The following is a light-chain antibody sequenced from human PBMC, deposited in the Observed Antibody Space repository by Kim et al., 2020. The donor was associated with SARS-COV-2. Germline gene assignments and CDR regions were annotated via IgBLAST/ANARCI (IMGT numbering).Light chain of an antibody. CDR2: QDS. J-gene: IGLJ2*01. V-gene: IGLV3-1*01. Sequence: VSPGQAASITSSGDKLGVKYSCWYQQKPGQSPVLVIYQDSKRPSGIPERFSGSNSGNTATLTISGTQAMDEADYYCQAWDSSTVVFGGGTQLTVL. CDR1: KLGVKY. CDR3: QAWDSSTVV.